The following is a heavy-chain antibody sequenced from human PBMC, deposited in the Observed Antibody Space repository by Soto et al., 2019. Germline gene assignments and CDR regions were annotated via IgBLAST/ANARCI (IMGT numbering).Heavy chain of an antibody. CDR3: AREGRPLDAFDI. V-gene: IGHV1-46*01. CDR1: GYTFTSYY. J-gene: IGHJ3*02. CDR2: INPSGGST. Sequence: AAVKVSCKASGYTFTSYYMHWVRQAPGQGLEWMGIINPSGGSTSYAQKFQGRVTMTRDTSTSTVYMELSSLRSEDTAVYYCAREGRPLDAFDIWGQGTMVTVSS.